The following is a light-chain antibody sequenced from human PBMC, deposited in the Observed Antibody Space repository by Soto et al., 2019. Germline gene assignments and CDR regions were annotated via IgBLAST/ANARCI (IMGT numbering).Light chain of an antibody. CDR3: QQVDSYPRT. Sequence: DIQLTQSPSFLSASVGDGVTITCRASQGISSSLAWYQLKPGKAPKLLIYAASTLQSGVPSRFSGSGSGTEFTLTISSLQPEDFATFYCQQVDSYPRTFGQGTKLEIK. J-gene: IGKJ2*01. V-gene: IGKV1-9*01. CDR2: AAS. CDR1: QGISSS.